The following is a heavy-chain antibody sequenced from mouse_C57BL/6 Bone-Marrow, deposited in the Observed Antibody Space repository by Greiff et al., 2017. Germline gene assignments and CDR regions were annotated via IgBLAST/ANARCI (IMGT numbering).Heavy chain of an antibody. CDR2: IYPRGGNP. Sequence: QVQLKESGADLARPGASVKLSCKASGYTFTSYGMSWVKQRPGQGLEWIGEIYPRGGNPYYTEKFKGKATLTADKSSSTAYMELRSLTSEDSAVNFCARKSNYDDMDYWGQGTSVTVSS. CDR1: GYTFTSYG. CDR3: ARKSNYDDMDY. D-gene: IGHD2-5*01. J-gene: IGHJ4*01. V-gene: IGHV1-81*01.